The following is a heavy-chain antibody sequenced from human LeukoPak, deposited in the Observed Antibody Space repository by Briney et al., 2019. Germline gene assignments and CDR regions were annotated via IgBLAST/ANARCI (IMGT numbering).Heavy chain of an antibody. D-gene: IGHD6-13*01. J-gene: IGHJ6*03. CDR2: MYSGGTT. Sequence: SETLSLTCTVSDGSINGYYWSWIRQPPGKGLDWIGYMYSGGTTNYSPSLKSRVTISEDMSKNQFSLKLTSVTAADTAVYYCARALATHDIIAAAGTGDYMDVWGKGTTVTVSS. CDR1: DGSINGYY. V-gene: IGHV4-59*01. CDR3: ARALATHDIIAAAGTGDYMDV.